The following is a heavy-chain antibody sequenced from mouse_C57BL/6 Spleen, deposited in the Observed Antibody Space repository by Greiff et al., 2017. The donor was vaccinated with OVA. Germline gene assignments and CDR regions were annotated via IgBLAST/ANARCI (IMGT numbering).Heavy chain of an antibody. Sequence: QVQLQQPGAELVKPGASVNLSCKASGYTFTSYWMQWVKQRPGQGLEWIGEIDPSDSYTNYNQKFKGKATLTVDTSSSTAYMQLSSLTSEDSAVYYCARETGTWFAYWGQGTLVTVSA. CDR2: IDPSDSYT. CDR3: ARETGTWFAY. J-gene: IGHJ3*01. CDR1: GYTFTSYW. D-gene: IGHD4-1*01. V-gene: IGHV1-50*01.